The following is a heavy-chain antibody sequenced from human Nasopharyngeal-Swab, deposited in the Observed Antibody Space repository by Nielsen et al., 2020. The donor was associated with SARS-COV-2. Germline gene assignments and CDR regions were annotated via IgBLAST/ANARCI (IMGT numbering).Heavy chain of an antibody. D-gene: IGHD1-26*01. Sequence: ESLKISCAASAFTFYTYAMAWVRQAPGKGLEWVSTISGNGGSTYYADSVEGRFTISRDNSKNTLYLQMNSLRADDTALYYCARVAWELQDYFDYWGQGALLTVSS. J-gene: IGHJ4*02. V-gene: IGHV3-23*01. CDR1: AFTFYTYA. CDR3: ARVAWELQDYFDY. CDR2: ISGNGGST.